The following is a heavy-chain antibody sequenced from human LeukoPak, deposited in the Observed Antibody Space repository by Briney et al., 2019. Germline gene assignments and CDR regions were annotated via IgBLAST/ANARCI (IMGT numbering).Heavy chain of an antibody. V-gene: IGHV3-7*01. Sequence: GGSLRLSCAASGFTLRSYWMTWVRQAPGKGLEWVANIKQDGSEIHYVDSVKGRFTISRDNAKNTLYLQMNSLRAEDTAIYFCARERGSWSFDYWGQGILATVSS. CDR1: GFTLRSYW. CDR3: ARERGSWSFDY. J-gene: IGHJ4*02. D-gene: IGHD6-13*01. CDR2: IKQDGSEI.